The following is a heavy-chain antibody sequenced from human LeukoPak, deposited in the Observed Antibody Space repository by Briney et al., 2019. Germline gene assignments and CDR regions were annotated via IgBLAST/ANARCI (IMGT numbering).Heavy chain of an antibody. J-gene: IGHJ4*02. V-gene: IGHV1-2*02. CDR2: INPNSGFT. D-gene: IGHD2-2*01. CDR3: ARLADCSSSSCRSFDY. CDR1: GYPFTGYY. Sequence: ASVKVSCKASGYPFTGYYSHWVRQAPGQGLEWMGWINPNSGFTNYAQKFQGRVTMTRDTSIGTAYMELSRLRSDDTAVYYCARLADCSSSSCRSFDYWGQGTLVTVSS.